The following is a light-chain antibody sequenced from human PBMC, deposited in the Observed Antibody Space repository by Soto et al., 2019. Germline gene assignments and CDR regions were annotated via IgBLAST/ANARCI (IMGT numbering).Light chain of an antibody. CDR3: QQYNNWPPLT. Sequence: ETVMTQSPATLSVSPGERATLSCRASQSVFSNLAWYQQKPGQAPRLLIYGASTRATGIAARFSGSGSGTEFTLTISSLQSEDFAVYYCQQYNNWPPLTFGGGTKVEIK. J-gene: IGKJ4*01. CDR1: QSVFSN. CDR2: GAS. V-gene: IGKV3-15*01.